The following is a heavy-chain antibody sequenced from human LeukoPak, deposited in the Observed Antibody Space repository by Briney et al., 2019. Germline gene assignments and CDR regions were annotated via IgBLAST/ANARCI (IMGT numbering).Heavy chain of an antibody. Sequence: SETLSLTCTVSGGSIFSYYWSWIRQPRGKGLEWMGYIYYSGSTNYNPSLKSRVTISVDTSKNQFSLRVSSVTAADTAVYYCARHLNNCGDDCYIFDYWGQGTLVTVSS. CDR2: IYYSGST. J-gene: IGHJ4*02. V-gene: IGHV4-59*08. CDR3: ARHLNNCGDDCYIFDY. CDR1: GGSIFSYY. D-gene: IGHD2-21*01.